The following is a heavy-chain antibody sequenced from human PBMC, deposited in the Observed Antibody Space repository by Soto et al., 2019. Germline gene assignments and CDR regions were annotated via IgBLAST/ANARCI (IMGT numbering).Heavy chain of an antibody. CDR1: RGAISRDY. CDR3: ASVRGGWYYYSMDA. CDR2: IYYSGST. Sequence: PSEPRSLACTVSRGAISRDYWIWIPQPPGKGLEWIGYIYYSGSTNYNPSLKSRVTISVDTSKNQFSLKLSSVTAADTAVYYCASVRGGWYYYSMDAWGKGTTVT. V-gene: IGHV4-59*08. D-gene: IGHD2-15*01. J-gene: IGHJ6*03.